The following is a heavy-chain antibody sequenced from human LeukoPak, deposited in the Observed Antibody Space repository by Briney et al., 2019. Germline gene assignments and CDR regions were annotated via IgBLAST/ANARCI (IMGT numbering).Heavy chain of an antibody. D-gene: IGHD2-2*01. CDR2: IYYSTST. CDR1: GGSISIWGDY. Sequence: PSQTLSLTCTFSGGSISIWGDYWSWIRQHPVKGLECIGYIYYSTSTYYNPYVNIRVTISVDTSKHQFSLKLTSETAADTGVYYCARRVVPAANFDYWGQGTLVTVSS. CDR3: ARRVVPAANFDY. V-gene: IGHV4-31*03. J-gene: IGHJ4*02.